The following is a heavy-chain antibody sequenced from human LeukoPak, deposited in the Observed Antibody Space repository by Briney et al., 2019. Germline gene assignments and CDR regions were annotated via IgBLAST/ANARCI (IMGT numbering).Heavy chain of an antibody. CDR1: GGTFSSYA. J-gene: IGHJ6*02. D-gene: IGHD1-1*01. Sequence: SVKVSCKASGGTFSSYAISWVRQAPGQGLEWMGGIIPIFGTANYAQKFQGRVTITADESTSTAYMELSSLRSEDTAVYYCARPLPLGGVTTTGGYYYYGMDVWGQGTTVTVSS. CDR2: IIPIFGTA. V-gene: IGHV1-69*13. CDR3: ARPLPLGGVTTTGGYYYYGMDV.